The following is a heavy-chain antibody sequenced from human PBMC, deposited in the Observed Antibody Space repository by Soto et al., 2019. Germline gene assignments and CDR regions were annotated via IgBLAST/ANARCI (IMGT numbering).Heavy chain of an antibody. J-gene: IGHJ4*02. CDR3: ARSLRGYRGCSGY. V-gene: IGHV3-11*05. D-gene: IGHD5-12*01. Sequence: QVQLVESGGGLVKPGGCLRLSCAASGFTFSDYYMSWIRQAPGQGLEWVSYISSSGSDTNYADSVKGRFTVSRDNAKNSLYLQMKSLRAEDTAVYYCARSLRGYRGCSGYWGQGTLVTVSS. CDR2: ISSSGSDT. CDR1: GFTFSDYY.